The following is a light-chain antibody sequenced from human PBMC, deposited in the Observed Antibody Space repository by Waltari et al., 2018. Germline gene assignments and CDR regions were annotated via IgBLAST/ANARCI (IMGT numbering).Light chain of an antibody. V-gene: IGLV2-8*01. CDR1: SSDIGNSDH. CDR3: CSYAGSDHFYV. Sequence: QSALTQPPSASGSPGQSVTISCTGPSSDIGNSDHVSWYQQPPGTAPKLIIHEVTKRPSGVPDRFSGSKSGNTASLTVSGLQAEDEAEYYCCSYAGSDHFYVFGTGTHVTVL. J-gene: IGLJ1*01. CDR2: EVT.